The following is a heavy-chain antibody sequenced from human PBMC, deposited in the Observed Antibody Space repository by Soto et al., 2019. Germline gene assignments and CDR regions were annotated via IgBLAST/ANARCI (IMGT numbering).Heavy chain of an antibody. D-gene: IGHD1-7*01. Sequence: QVQLVQSGAEVKKPGSSVKVSCKASGGTFSSYAISWVRQAPGQGLEWMGGIIPIFGTANYAHKFQGRVTITADESTSTAYMELSSLRSEDTAVYYCARARITGTTGKGDYYYYYGMDVWGQGTTVTVSS. J-gene: IGHJ6*02. CDR1: GGTFSSYA. CDR3: ARARITGTTGKGDYYYYYGMDV. CDR2: IIPIFGTA. V-gene: IGHV1-69*01.